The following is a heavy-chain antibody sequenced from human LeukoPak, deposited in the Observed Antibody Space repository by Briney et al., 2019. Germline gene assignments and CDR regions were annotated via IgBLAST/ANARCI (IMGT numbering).Heavy chain of an antibody. CDR1: GYTLTGLS. J-gene: IGHJ4*02. Sequence: ASVKVSCKVSGYTLTGLSMHWVRQAPGQGLEWMGWISAYNGNTNYAQKLQGRVTMTTDTSTSTAYMELRSLRSDDTAVYYCARATSQEYYYDSSVGYWGQGTLVTVSS. D-gene: IGHD3-22*01. CDR2: ISAYNGNT. V-gene: IGHV1-18*01. CDR3: ARATSQEYYYDSSVGY.